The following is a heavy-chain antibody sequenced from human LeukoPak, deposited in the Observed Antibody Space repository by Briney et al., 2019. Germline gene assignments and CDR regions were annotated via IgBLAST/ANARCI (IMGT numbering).Heavy chain of an antibody. D-gene: IGHD6-19*01. V-gene: IGHV3-23*01. Sequence: GGSLRLSSAASEFTFSNYAMSWVRQTPGKGLEWVSGISGDGDSRYYADSVNGRFTISRDNSKNTLYLQMNGLRAEDTALYYCAKVAGSSGWYGGNAFDIWGQGTMVTVSS. J-gene: IGHJ3*02. CDR2: ISGDGDSR. CDR1: EFTFSNYA. CDR3: AKVAGSSGWYGGNAFDI.